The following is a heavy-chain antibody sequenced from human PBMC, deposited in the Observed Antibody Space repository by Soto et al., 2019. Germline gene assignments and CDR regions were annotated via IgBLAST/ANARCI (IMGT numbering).Heavy chain of an antibody. J-gene: IGHJ4*02. CDR2: IYYSGST. CDR3: AREGRDGYYRYYFDY. Sequence: SETLSLTCTVSGGSISSGGYYWSGIRQHPGKGLEWIGYIYYSGSTYYNPSLKSRVTISVDTSKNQFSLKLSSVTAADTAVYYCAREGRDGYYRYYFDYWGQGTLVTVSS. D-gene: IGHD1-26*01. V-gene: IGHV4-31*03. CDR1: GGSISSGGYY.